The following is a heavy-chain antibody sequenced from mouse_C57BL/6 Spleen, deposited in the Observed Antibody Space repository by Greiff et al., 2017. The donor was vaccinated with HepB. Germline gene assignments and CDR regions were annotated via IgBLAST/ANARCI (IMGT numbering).Heavy chain of an antibody. J-gene: IGHJ3*01. CDR3: TTGYYGSSLFAY. CDR2: IDPEDGDT. V-gene: IGHV14-1*01. CDR1: GFNIKDYY. D-gene: IGHD1-1*01. Sequence: EVQLQQSGAELVRPGASVKLSCTASGFNIKDYYMHWVKQRPEQGLEWIGRIDPEDGDTEYAPKFQGKATMTADTSSNTAYLQLSSLTSEDTAVYYCTTGYYGSSLFAYLGQGTLVTVSA.